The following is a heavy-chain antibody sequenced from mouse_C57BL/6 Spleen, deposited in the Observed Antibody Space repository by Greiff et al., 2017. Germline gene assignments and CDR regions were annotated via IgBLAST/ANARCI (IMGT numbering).Heavy chain of an antibody. D-gene: IGHD1-1*01. CDR1: GYTFTSYW. Sequence: QVQLQQPGAELVMPGASVKLSCKASGYTFTSYWMHWVKQRPGQGLEWIGEIDPSDSYTNYNQKFKGKSTLTVDKSSSTAYMQLSSLTSEDSAVYYCARQETTVVDAMDDWGQGTSVTVSS. CDR3: ARQETTVVDAMDD. CDR2: IDPSDSYT. J-gene: IGHJ4*01. V-gene: IGHV1-69*01.